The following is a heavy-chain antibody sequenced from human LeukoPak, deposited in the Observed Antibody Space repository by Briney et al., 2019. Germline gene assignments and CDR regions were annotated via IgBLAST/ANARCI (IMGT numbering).Heavy chain of an antibody. D-gene: IGHD2-15*01. CDR3: AVEGYCSGGSCYTNWFDP. V-gene: IGHV3-48*02. CDR1: GFTFSTYS. Sequence: GGSLRLSCAASGFTFSTYSMNWVRQAPGKGLDGVSYISRSGTTMYYADSVKGRFTISRDNAKNSLYLQMNSLRDEDTAVYYCAVEGYCSGGSCYTNWFDPWGQGTLVTVSS. CDR2: ISRSGTTM. J-gene: IGHJ5*02.